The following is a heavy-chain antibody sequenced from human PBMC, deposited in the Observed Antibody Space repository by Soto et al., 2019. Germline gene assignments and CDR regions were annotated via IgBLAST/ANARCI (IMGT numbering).Heavy chain of an antibody. CDR2: MNPNSGNT. J-gene: IGHJ2*01. V-gene: IGHV1-8*01. Sequence: QVQLVQSGAEVKKPGASVKVSCKASGYTFTSYDINWVRQATGQGLEWMGWMNPNSGNTGYAQKFQGRVTMTRNTSIRTAYIELSSLRSEHTAVYYCATEIVGATTSVVDWYFDLWGRGTLVTVSS. CDR3: ATEIVGATTSVVDWYFDL. CDR1: GYTFTSYD. D-gene: IGHD1-26*01.